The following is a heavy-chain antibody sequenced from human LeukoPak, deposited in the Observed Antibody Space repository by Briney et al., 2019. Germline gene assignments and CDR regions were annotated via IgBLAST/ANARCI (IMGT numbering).Heavy chain of an antibody. CDR3: ARAGWNYASYYYYMDV. J-gene: IGHJ6*03. Sequence: ASVKVSCKASGYTFTSYDINWVRQATGQGLEWVGWMNPNSGNTGYAQKFQGRVTITRNTSISTAYMELSSLRSEDTAVYYCARAGWNYASYYYYMDVWGKGTTVTVSS. V-gene: IGHV1-8*03. CDR2: MNPNSGNT. CDR1: GYTFTSYD. D-gene: IGHD1-7*01.